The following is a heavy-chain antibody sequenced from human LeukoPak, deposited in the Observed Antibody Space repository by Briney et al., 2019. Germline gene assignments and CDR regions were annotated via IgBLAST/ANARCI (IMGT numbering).Heavy chain of an antibody. CDR2: FDPEDGET. CDR1: GYTLTELS. J-gene: IGHJ4*02. Sequence: ASVNVSCKVSGYTLTELSMHWVRQAPGKGLEWMGGFDPEDGETIYAQKFQGRVTMTEDTSTDTAYMELSSLRSEDTAVYYCATDLWRSGSYSQYWGQGTLVTVSS. D-gene: IGHD3-10*01. V-gene: IGHV1-24*01. CDR3: ATDLWRSGSYSQY.